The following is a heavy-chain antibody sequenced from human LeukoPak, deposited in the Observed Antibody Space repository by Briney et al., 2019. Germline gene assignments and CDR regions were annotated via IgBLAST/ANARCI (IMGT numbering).Heavy chain of an antibody. D-gene: IGHD6-13*01. CDR3: ATDRIAAAGFGFDI. CDR1: GYTFTSYG. Sequence: ASVKVSCKASGYTFTSYGISWVRQAPGQGLEWMGWISAYNGDTNYAQNLQGRVTMTTDTSTSTAYMELRSLRSDDTAVYYCATDRIAAAGFGFDIWGQGTMVTVSS. CDR2: ISAYNGDT. V-gene: IGHV1-18*01. J-gene: IGHJ3*02.